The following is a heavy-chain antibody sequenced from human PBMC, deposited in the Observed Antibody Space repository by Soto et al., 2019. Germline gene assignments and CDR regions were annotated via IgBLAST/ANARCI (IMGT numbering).Heavy chain of an antibody. D-gene: IGHD2-2*01. CDR1: GFAFTSSA. V-gene: IGHV3-23*01. CDR3: AKRRYCSSTSCQAFDN. Sequence: GXSLRLSCTASGFAFTSSAMSWLLQAPGKGLEWVSAISAGAESTYYADSVKGRFTISRDTSKNTLYLQMNSLRAEDTAVYFCAKRRYCSSTSCQAFDNWGQGTLVTVSS. J-gene: IGHJ4*02. CDR2: ISAGAEST.